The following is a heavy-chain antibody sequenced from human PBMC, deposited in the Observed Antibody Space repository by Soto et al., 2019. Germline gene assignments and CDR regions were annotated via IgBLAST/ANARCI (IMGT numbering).Heavy chain of an antibody. D-gene: IGHD1-26*01. CDR1: GFTFSSYA. CDR3: ARDSTDADSGSYSGDY. CDR2: ISSSSSTM. Sequence: PVGSLRLSCAASGFTFSSYAMSWVRQAPGKGLEWVSYISSSSSTMYYADSVKGRFTISRDNAKNSLFLHMNSLRDEDTAVYYCARDSTDADSGSYSGDYWGQGTLVTVSS. V-gene: IGHV3-48*02. J-gene: IGHJ4*02.